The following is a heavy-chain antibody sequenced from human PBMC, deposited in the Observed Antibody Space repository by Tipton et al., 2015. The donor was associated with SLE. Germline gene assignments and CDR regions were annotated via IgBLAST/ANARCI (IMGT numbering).Heavy chain of an antibody. Sequence: SLRLSCAAPGFTVSNNYMSWVRQAPGKGLEWVSVIYSGGTTYYADSVKGRFTISRDNSKNTLYLQMNSLRAEDTAVYYCARGGQQMAFDYWGQGTLVSVSS. CDR3: ARGGQQMAFDY. CDR1: GFTVSNNY. CDR2: IYSGGTT. V-gene: IGHV3-66*02. D-gene: IGHD6-13*01. J-gene: IGHJ4*02.